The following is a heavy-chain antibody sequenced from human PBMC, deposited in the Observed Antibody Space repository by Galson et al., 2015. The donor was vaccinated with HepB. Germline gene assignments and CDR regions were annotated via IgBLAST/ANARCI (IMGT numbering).Heavy chain of an antibody. J-gene: IGHJ4*02. Sequence: ETLSLTCTVSGGSIRMSNHYWGWIRQPPGKGLEWIGSMYFSGKPDYNPTLKSRVSISVDTSKNQFSLKLSSVTAADTAVYYCAGDGSISWYYYWGQGILVTVSS. CDR3: AGDGSISWYYY. D-gene: IGHD1-26*01. CDR2: MYFSGKP. V-gene: IGHV4-39*07. CDR1: GGSIRMSNHY.